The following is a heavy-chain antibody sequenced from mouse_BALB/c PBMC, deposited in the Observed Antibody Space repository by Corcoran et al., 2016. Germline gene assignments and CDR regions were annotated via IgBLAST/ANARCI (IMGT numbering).Heavy chain of an antibody. V-gene: IGHV9-3-1*01. CDR1: GYTFTNDG. Sequence: QIQLVQSGPELKKTGETVKISCKASGYTFTNDGMNWGKQAPGKGLKWMGWINTYTGEPTYADDFKGRFAFSLETSASTAYLQINNLKNEDTATYFCARGKGEGTAWFAYWGQGTLVTVSA. CDR3: ARGKGEGTAWFAY. CDR2: INTYTGEP. D-gene: IGHD3-3*01. J-gene: IGHJ3*01.